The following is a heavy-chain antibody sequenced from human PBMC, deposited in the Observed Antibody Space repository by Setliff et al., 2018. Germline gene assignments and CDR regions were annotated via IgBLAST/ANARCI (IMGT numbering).Heavy chain of an antibody. CDR1: GGSVGNSYYY. CDR2: IYTTWST. V-gene: IGHV4-61*02. J-gene: IGHJ5*02. D-gene: IGHD3-22*01. CDR3: ARAHTWSLPNDNSGYPGWFDP. Sequence: SETLSLTCTVSGGSVGNSYYYWNWIRQPAGKGLEWIGRIYTTWSTNYNPSLKSRVTMSVDTSKSHVSLKLSSVTAADTAVYYCARAHTWSLPNDNSGYPGWFDPWGQGTLVTVSS.